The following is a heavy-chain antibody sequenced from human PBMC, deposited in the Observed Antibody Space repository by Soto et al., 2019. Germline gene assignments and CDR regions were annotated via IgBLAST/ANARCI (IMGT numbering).Heavy chain of an antibody. CDR1: GYTFTSYY. J-gene: IGHJ4*02. CDR2: IKPSDGTT. CDR3: ARDWSYYDSSGYFGN. Sequence: ASVKVSCKASGYTFTSYYMHWVRQAPGQGLEWMGIIKPSDGTTSYAQRFQGRVSMTRDTSTTTVYMELSSLRSEDTAVYYCARDWSYYDSSGYFGNWGQGTLVTVSS. V-gene: IGHV1-46*03. D-gene: IGHD3-22*01.